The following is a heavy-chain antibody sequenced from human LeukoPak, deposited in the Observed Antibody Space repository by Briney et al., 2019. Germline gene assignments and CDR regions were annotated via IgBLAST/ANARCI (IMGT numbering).Heavy chain of an antibody. V-gene: IGHV3-23*01. CDR1: GFTLSSNY. CDR2: VSGCGVTT. Sequence: GGSLRLSCADSGFTLSSNYMSWVRQAPGKGLEWVSTVSGCGVTTYYAASAKCRFTISRDNSKNSLYLQMNSLTAQDTAVYYCPKQSYASGWNPFDYWGQGILVTVSS. CDR3: PKQSYASGWNPFDY. J-gene: IGHJ4*02. D-gene: IGHD6-19*01.